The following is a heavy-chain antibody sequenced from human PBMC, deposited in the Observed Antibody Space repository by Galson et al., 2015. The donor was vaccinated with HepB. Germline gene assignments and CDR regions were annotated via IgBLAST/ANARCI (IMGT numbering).Heavy chain of an antibody. CDR1: GYTFTSYY. V-gene: IGHV1-46*03. CDR2: INPSGGST. D-gene: IGHD5-12*01. CDR3: AREMAGSIVATIQGIDY. Sequence: SVKVSCKASGYTFTSYYMHWVRQAPGQGLEWMGIINPSGGSTSYAQKFQGRVTMTRDTSTSTVYMELSSLRSEDTAVYYCAREMAGSIVATIQGIDYWGQGTLVTVSS. J-gene: IGHJ4*02.